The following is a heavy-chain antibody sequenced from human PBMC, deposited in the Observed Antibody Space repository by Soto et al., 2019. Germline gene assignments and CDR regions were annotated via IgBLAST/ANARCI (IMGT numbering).Heavy chain of an antibody. Sequence: QVQLVQSGAEVKKPGASVKVSCKASGYTFTSYDINWARQATGQGLEWRGWMKPNSGNTGYAQKCQDRVTMTKNTSISTAYIELRRLRSEATALYYGAREMGVRGSSSFGYWGQGTLVTVSS. D-gene: IGHD3-10*01. CDR3: AREMGVRGSSSFGY. CDR1: GYTFTSYD. CDR2: MKPNSGNT. V-gene: IGHV1-8*01. J-gene: IGHJ4*02.